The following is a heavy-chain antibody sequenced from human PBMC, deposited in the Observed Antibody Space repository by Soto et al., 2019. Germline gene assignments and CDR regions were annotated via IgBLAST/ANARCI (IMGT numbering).Heavy chain of an antibody. D-gene: IGHD2-2*01. J-gene: IGHJ4*02. CDR2: ISAYNGNT. CDR3: ARDRGKYCSSTSCYDDY. Sequence: QVQLVQSGAEVKKPGASVKVSCKASGYTFTSYGISWVRQAPGQGLEWMGWISAYNGNTNYAQKLQGRVTMTTDTSTSTAYMELRSLRSHDTAVYYCARDRGKYCSSTSCYDDYWGQGTLVTVSS. CDR1: GYTFTSYG. V-gene: IGHV1-18*01.